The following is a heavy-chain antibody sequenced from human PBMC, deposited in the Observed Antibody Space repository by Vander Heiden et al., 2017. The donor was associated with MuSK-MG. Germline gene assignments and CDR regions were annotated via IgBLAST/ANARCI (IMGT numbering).Heavy chain of an antibody. V-gene: IGHV4-4*02. CDR3: ARDPGPSHYYYMDV. J-gene: IGHJ6*03. CDR1: GGSLSSSNW. CDR2: IYHRGST. Sequence: QVQLQESGPGPVKPSGTLSLTCAVSGGSLSSSNWWSCVRQPPGKGLEWMREIYHRGSTNYNPSLKSRVTISGDKSKNQFSLKLSSVTAADTAVYYCARDPGPSHYYYMDVWGKGTTVTVSS.